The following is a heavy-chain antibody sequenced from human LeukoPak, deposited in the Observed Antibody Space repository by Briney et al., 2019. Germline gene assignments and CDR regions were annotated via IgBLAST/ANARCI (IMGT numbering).Heavy chain of an antibody. CDR3: ARQEGLWFGELLPYYFDY. D-gene: IGHD3-10*01. CDR2: SGST. J-gene: IGHJ4*02. V-gene: IGHV4-38-2*02. Sequence: SETLSLTCTVSGYSISSGYYWGWIRQPPGKGLEWIGSGSTYYNPSLKSRVTISVDTSKNQFSLKLSSVTAADTAVYYCARQEGLWFGELLPYYFDYWGQGTLVTVSS. CDR1: GYSISSGYY.